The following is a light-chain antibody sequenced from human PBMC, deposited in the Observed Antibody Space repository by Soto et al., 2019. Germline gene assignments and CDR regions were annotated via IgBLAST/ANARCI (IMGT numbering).Light chain of an antibody. CDR2: GNS. V-gene: IGLV1-40*01. Sequence: QSVLTQPPSVSGAPGQRVTISCTGSSSNIGAGYDVHWYQQLPGTAPKLLIYGNSNRPSGVPDRFSCSKSGTSASLAITGLQAEDEADYYCQSYDSSVIGYVFGTGTKLTVL. J-gene: IGLJ1*01. CDR3: QSYDSSVIGYV. CDR1: SSNIGAGYD.